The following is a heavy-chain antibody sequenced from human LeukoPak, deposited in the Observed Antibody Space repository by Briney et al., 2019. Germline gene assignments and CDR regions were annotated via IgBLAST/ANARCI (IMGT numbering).Heavy chain of an antibody. CDR2: IWYVGSNK. D-gene: IGHD2-2*01. CDR1: GFTFSSYG. CDR3: ARGRRYCSSTSCYFWFDP. V-gene: IGHV3-33*01. Sequence: PGRSLRLSCAAAGFTFSSYGMHWVRPAPGKGLGWVAVIWYVGSNKYYADSVKGLFTISRDNSKNTLYLQRNSLRAEDTAVYYCARGRRYCSSTSCYFWFDPWGQGTLVTVSS. J-gene: IGHJ5*02.